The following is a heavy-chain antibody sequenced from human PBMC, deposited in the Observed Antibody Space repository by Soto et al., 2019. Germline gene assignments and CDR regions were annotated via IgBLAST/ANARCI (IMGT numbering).Heavy chain of an antibody. CDR1: GFTFSSYS. J-gene: IGHJ4*02. CDR2: ISSSSSTI. CDR3: ARDGRYYYDSSGYVGFDY. D-gene: IGHD3-22*01. V-gene: IGHV3-48*02. Sequence: GGSLRLSCAASGFTFSSYSMNWVRQAPGKGLEWVSYISSSSSTIYYADSVKGRFTISRDNAKNSLYLQMNSLRDEDTAVYYCARDGRYYYDSSGYVGFDYWGQGTLVTVSS.